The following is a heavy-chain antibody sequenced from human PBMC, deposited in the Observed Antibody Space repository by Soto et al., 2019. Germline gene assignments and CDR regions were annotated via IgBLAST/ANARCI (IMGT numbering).Heavy chain of an antibody. Sequence: QVQLVKSGGGVVQPGRSLRLSCAASGFTFSSYGMHWVRQAPGKGLEWVAVISYDGSNKYYADSVKGRFTISRDNSKNTLYLQMNSLRAEDTAVYYCAKDPSGSYYFDYWGQGTLVTVSS. J-gene: IGHJ4*02. CDR2: ISYDGSNK. V-gene: IGHV3-30*18. CDR3: AKDPSGSYYFDY. D-gene: IGHD6-19*01. CDR1: GFTFSSYG.